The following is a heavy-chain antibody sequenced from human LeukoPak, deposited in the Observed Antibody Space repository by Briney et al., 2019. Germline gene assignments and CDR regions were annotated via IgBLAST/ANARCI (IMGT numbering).Heavy chain of an antibody. V-gene: IGHV3-15*01. CDR1: VLPLINAC. J-gene: IGHJ1*01. D-gene: IGHD3-22*01. CDR3: TTDLGYFDSAGYPH. Sequence: GGTLRLSPAASVLPLINACTSGAPEPPAKGPGGGSHIRSKTDGGTADYAAHVKDRFIISRDDSKNTLYLQMNSLRTEDTAVYYCTTDLGYFDSAGYPHWGQGTLVIVSS. CDR2: IRSKTDGGTA.